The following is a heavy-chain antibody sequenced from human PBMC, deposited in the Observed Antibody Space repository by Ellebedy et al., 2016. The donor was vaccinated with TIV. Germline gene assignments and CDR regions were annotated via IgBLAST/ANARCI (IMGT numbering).Heavy chain of an antibody. CDR3: ARVVWQQPVSYAFDI. J-gene: IGHJ3*02. V-gene: IGHV4-59*01. D-gene: IGHD6-13*01. CDR2: IYYSGGT. CDR1: GGSISPYY. Sequence: MPSETLSLTCAVPGGSISPYYWSWIRQPPGQGLEWIGYIYYSGGTNYNPSLKSRVTISVDTSKNHFSLRLTSVTAADTAVYYCARVVWQQPVSYAFDIWGQGTMVTVSS.